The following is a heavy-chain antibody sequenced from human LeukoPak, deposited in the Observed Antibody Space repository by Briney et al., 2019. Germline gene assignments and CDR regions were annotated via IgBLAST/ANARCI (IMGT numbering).Heavy chain of an antibody. CDR1: GYTFTSYD. CDR2: MNPNSGNT. D-gene: IGHD1-26*01. Sequence: GASVKVSCKASGYTFTSYDINWVRQATGQGLEWMGWMNPNSGNTGYAQKFQGRVTMTRNTSISTAYMELSSLRSEDTAVYYCARGGRWELPRPYAFDIWGQGTMVTVSS. V-gene: IGHV1-8*01. J-gene: IGHJ3*02. CDR3: ARGGRWELPRPYAFDI.